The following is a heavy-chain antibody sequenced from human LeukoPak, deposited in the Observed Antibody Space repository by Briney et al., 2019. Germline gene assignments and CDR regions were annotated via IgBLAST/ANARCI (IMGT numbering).Heavy chain of an antibody. D-gene: IGHD3-9*01. CDR1: GFTFSRYW. CDR2: IKQDGSEK. V-gene: IGHV3-7*01. CDR3: ARTTGRLTKED. Sequence: GGSLRLSCAASGFTFSRYWMTWVRQAPGKGLEWVANIKQDGSEKYYVDSVKGRFTISRDNAKNSLYLQMDSLRAEDTAVYYCARTTGRLTKEDWSQGTLVTVSS. J-gene: IGHJ4*02.